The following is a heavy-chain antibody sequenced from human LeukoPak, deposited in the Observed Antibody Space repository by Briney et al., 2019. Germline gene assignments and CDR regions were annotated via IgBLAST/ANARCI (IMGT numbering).Heavy chain of an antibody. CDR3: AREGSRYYYYYYGMDV. CDR2: INSDGSST. D-gene: IGHD1-26*01. V-gene: IGHV3-74*01. Sequence: GGSLRLSCAASGFSFSSYWMHWVRQAPGKGLVWVSRINSDGSSTSYADSVKGRFTISRDNAKNTLYLQMNSLRAEDTAVYYCAREGSRYYYYYYGMDVWGQGTTVTVSS. J-gene: IGHJ6*02. CDR1: GFSFSSYW.